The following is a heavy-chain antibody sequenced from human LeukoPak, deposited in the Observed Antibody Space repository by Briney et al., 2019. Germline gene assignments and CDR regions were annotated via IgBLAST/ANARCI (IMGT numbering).Heavy chain of an antibody. J-gene: IGHJ3*02. CDR2: IYNSGST. Sequence: SETLSLTCIVSGGSISSSYYYWGWIRQPPGKGLEWIGSIYNSGSTHYNPSLKSRVTISVDTSKNQFSLKLSSVTAADTAVYYCAREVVPDVIDAFDIWGQGTMVTVSS. CDR1: GGSISSSYYY. CDR3: AREVVPDVIDAFDI. D-gene: IGHD2-2*01. V-gene: IGHV4-39*02.